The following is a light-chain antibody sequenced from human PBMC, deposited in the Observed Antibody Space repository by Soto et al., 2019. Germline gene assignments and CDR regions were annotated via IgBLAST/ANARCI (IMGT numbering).Light chain of an antibody. CDR2: AAS. J-gene: IGKJ1*01. CDR3: HQTYTVLWT. Sequence: QMTQSPSSLSASVGARLNITCRASQTIDNFLNWYQQQPGQAPKLLVYAASSLHSGVPSRFSGSGSGTDVTITISNLQPEDVATYDGHQTYTVLWTFGQGTKVDIK. V-gene: IGKV1-39*01. CDR1: QTIDNF.